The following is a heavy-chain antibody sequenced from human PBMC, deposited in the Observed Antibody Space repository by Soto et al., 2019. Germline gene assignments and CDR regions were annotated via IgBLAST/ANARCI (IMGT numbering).Heavy chain of an antibody. Sequence: GASVKVSCKASGGLFSSYPISWVRQVPGQGLEWMGGIIPVFQTACYTQRFQGRVTITADESTNTAYMELSSLRSEDTAIYYCARGGSGYTWFNEFWGQGTLVTVSS. CDR1: GGLFSSYP. D-gene: IGHD3-22*01. CDR2: IIPVFQTA. V-gene: IGHV1-69*13. CDR3: ARGGSGYTWFNEF. J-gene: IGHJ4*02.